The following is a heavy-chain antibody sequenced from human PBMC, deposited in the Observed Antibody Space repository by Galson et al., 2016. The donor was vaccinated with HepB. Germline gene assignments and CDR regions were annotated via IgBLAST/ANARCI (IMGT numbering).Heavy chain of an antibody. D-gene: IGHD3-9*01. CDR2: SKSKTDGGAI. J-gene: IGHJ4*03. V-gene: IGHV3-15*01. CDR1: GFSFSTAW. Sequence: SLRLSCAASGFSFSTAWMTWVRQAPGKGLEWIGRSKSKTDGGAIDYAAPVRGRFTISKDDSRDTLFLQMNSLKFEDTAVYYCTVCELTGDLDYWGRGTRVAVSS. CDR3: TVCELTGDLDY.